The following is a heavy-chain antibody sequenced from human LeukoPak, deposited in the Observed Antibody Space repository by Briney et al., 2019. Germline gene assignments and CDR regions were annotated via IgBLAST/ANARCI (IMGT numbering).Heavy chain of an antibody. CDR3: ATGGMITFGGVPNFDH. CDR2: FDPEDGET. D-gene: IGHD3-16*01. V-gene: IGHV1-24*01. J-gene: IGHJ4*02. Sequence: ASVKVSCKVSGYTLTELSMHWVRQAPGKGLEWMGGFDPEDGETIYAQKFQGRVTMTEDTSTDTAYMELSSLRSEDTAVYYCATGGMITFGGVPNFDHWGQGTLVTVSS. CDR1: GYTLTELS.